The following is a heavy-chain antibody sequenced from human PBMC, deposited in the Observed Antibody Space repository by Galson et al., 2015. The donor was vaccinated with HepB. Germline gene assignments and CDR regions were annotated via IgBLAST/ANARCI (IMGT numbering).Heavy chain of an antibody. CDR2: IKSKRDGETS. CDR1: GFTFSITW. Sequence: SLRLSCAASGFTFSITWMNWVRQAPGKGLEWVGRIKSKRDGETSDYAAPVKGRFTISRDDSKNTVFPQMNSLKTEDTALYYCVADTYNSAAQAFDFWGQGALLTVSS. J-gene: IGHJ4*02. CDR3: VADTYNSAAQAFDF. D-gene: IGHD1-1*01. V-gene: IGHV3-15*01.